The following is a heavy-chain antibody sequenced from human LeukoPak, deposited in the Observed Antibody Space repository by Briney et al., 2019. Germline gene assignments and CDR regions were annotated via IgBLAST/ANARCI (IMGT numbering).Heavy chain of an antibody. J-gene: IGHJ4*02. CDR2: ISYNARHE. D-gene: IGHD2-2*01. CDR3: VRGGSPPTSTWSLDE. V-gene: IGHV3-30*03. Sequence: GKSLRLSCVASGFTFSGFGMHWVRQAPGKVLEWVAVISYNARHEYYRDSVKGRFSISRDNSKNTVSLQMDSLTIEDTAVYYCVRGGSPPTSTWSLDEWGQGTLVSVSS. CDR1: GFTFSGFG.